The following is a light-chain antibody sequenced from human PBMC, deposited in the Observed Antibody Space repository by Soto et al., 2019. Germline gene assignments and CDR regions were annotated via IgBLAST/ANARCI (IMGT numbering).Light chain of an antibody. Sequence: EVVMTQSPATLSVSPGESATLSCWASQSVNINLAWYYQKPGQAPRLLISEASTRATGIPARFSGGGSGTKFTLPISSLQSEDFAVYYCQQYGDWPATFGQGTKVEIK. CDR2: EAS. J-gene: IGKJ1*01. V-gene: IGKV3-15*01. CDR3: QQYGDWPAT. CDR1: QSVNIN.